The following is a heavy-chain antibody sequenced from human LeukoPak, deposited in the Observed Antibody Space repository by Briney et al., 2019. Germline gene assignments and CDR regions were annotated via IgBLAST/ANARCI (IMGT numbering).Heavy chain of an antibody. Sequence: ASETLSLTCTVSGGSISSSSYYWGWIRQPPGKGLEWIGSIYYSGSTYYNPSLKSRVTISVDTSKNQFSLKLSSVTAADTAVYYCARGLGIVVVVKETRFDYWGQGTLVTVSS. V-gene: IGHV4-39*01. CDR2: IYYSGST. CDR1: GGSISSSSYY. CDR3: ARGLGIVVVVKETRFDY. D-gene: IGHD3-22*01. J-gene: IGHJ4*02.